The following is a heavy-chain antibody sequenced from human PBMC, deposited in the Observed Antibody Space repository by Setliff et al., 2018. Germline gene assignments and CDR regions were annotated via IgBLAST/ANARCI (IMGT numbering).Heavy chain of an antibody. CDR1: GGTFSDYH. D-gene: IGHD3-16*01. V-gene: IGHV4-34*09. CDR2: INHRGST. Sequence: SETLSLTCAAYGGTFSDYHWTWIRQSPEKGLEWIGEINHRGSTNYNPSLKSQVTISVDTSKNQFSLKLSSVTAADTAVYYCARDHGGAAPYYYYYMDVWGKGTTVTVSS. J-gene: IGHJ6*03. CDR3: ARDHGGAAPYYYYYMDV.